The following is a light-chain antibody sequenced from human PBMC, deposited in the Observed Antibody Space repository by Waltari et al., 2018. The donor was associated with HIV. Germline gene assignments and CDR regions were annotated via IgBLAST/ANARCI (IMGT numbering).Light chain of an antibody. CDR2: AAS. V-gene: IGKV1-12*01. J-gene: IGKJ2*01. CDR1: QDISYR. CDR3: QQANSFPYT. Sequence: DIQMTQSPSAVSASVGDRVTIICRASQDISYRLVWYQTKPGKAPKLLIFAASNLPSGVPSRFSGSGYGTDFTLTISSLQPEDFGTYYCQQANSFPYTFGQGTKLEIK.